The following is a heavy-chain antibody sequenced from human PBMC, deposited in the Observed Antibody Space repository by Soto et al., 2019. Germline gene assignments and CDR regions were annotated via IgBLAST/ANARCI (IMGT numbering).Heavy chain of an antibody. V-gene: IGHV3-23*01. CDR2: ISGNGGNT. Sequence: EVKLLESGGGRVQPGGSLRLCCGGSGFTFSTLALTWVRQAPGVGLEWVSSISGNGGNTYYADSVKGLFTSSRDNAEKTLFLQMDSLRVNDTAKYYCSKHYRNYNLRYYYHGMDLWGQVTTVTFS. CDR1: GFTFSTLA. J-gene: IGHJ6*02. D-gene: IGHD4-4*01. CDR3: SKHYRNYNLRYYYHGMDL.